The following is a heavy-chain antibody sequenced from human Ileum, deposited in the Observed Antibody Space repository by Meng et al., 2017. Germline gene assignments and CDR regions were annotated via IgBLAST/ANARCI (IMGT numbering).Heavy chain of an antibody. J-gene: IGHJ4*02. CDR1: GLTFRENG. Sequence: EGLLWESGGRFLPPTGSRSSIFTASGLTFRENGMNWVRQVPGKGLVWVSRIKKDGSYRNYADSVKGRFTISSDRAKSTLYLQMNSLRGEDTAFYYCVKDWGGLWALDSWGLGTLVTVSS. V-gene: IGHV3-74*01. CDR2: IKKDGSYR. CDR3: VKDWGGLWALDS. D-gene: IGHD3-16*01.